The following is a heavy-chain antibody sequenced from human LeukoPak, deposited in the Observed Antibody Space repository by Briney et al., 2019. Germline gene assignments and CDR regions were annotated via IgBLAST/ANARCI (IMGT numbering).Heavy chain of an antibody. J-gene: IGHJ4*02. CDR1: GFTFTSYW. CDR3: ATDLG. Sequence: GGPLRLSCAASGFTFTSYWMHWVRQPPGKGLVWVSRVEHDGSRTAYADSVTGRFTISRDNARNMVYLQMNSLRAEDTAVYYCATDLGWGQGPLVTVSS. V-gene: IGHV3-74*01. CDR2: VEHDGSRT. D-gene: IGHD4-17*01.